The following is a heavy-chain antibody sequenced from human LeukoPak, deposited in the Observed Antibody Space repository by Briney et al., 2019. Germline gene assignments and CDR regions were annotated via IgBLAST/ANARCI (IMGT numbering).Heavy chain of an antibody. CDR3: ARRDCSSARCSGFWFAP. CDR1: GYSFTDYW. D-gene: IGHD2-2*01. CDR2: IYPDDSDT. V-gene: IGHV5-51*01. J-gene: IGHJ5*02. Sequence: GESLKISCKGSGYSFTDYWIGWVRQMPGRGLEWMGIIYPDDSDTRYSPSFQGQVTTSADKSITTAYLQWSSLKASDSAMYYCARRDCSSARCSGFWFAPWGQGTLVTVSS.